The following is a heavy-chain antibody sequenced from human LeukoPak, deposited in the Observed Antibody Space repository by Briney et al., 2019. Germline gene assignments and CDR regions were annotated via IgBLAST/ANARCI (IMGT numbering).Heavy chain of an antibody. D-gene: IGHD4-11*01. V-gene: IGHV3-23*01. CDR1: GFTFSSYV. CDR2: VTGSGRST. Sequence: PGGSLRLSCAASGFTFSSYVMSWVRQAPGKGLEWVAAVTGSGRSTYYVDSVKGRFAISRDNSNNTLYLQMSSLRAEDTAVYYCARPPYSNSGGMDVWGQGTTVTVSS. CDR3: ARPPYSNSGGMDV. J-gene: IGHJ6*02.